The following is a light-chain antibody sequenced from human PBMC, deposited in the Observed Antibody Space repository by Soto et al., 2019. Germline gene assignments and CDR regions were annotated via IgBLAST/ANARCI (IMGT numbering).Light chain of an antibody. Sequence: QSVLTQPASVSGSPGQSITISCTGTSSDVGGSDFVSWHQQHPGKAPKLMIYDVSKWPSGVSNRFSGSKSGNTASLTISGLQAEDEADYYCQSYDSSLSGYVFGAGTKLTVL. J-gene: IGLJ1*01. V-gene: IGLV2-14*01. CDR3: QSYDSSLSGYV. CDR2: DVS. CDR1: SSDVGGSDF.